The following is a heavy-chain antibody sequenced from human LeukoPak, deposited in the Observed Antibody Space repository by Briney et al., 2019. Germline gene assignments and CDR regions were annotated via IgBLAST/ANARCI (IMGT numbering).Heavy chain of an antibody. Sequence: KPSETLSLNRAVYGGSFSGYYWTWIRQPPGKGLEWIGEIHYSGRINYNPSLKSRVTISADTSNNHFSLKMNSVTAADTAVYYCSRGTDAYKCGNSWGQGTLVTVS. CDR1: GGSFSGYY. J-gene: IGHJ4*02. CDR2: IHYSGRI. D-gene: IGHD5-24*01. V-gene: IGHV4-34*01. CDR3: SRGTDAYKCGNS.